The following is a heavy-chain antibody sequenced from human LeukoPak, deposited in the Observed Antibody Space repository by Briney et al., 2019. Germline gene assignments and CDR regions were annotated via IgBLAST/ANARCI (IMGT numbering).Heavy chain of an antibody. CDR3: ARQNCSSTSCLFDY. V-gene: IGHV4-30-2*01. J-gene: IGHJ4*02. D-gene: IGHD2-2*01. CDR1: GGSISSGGYS. CDR2: IYHSGST. Sequence: SETLSLTCAVSGGSISSGGYSWSWIRQPPGKGLEWIGYIYHSGSTYYNPSLKSRVTISVDRSKNQFSLKLSSVTAADTAVYYCARQNCSSTSCLFDYWGQGTLVTVSS.